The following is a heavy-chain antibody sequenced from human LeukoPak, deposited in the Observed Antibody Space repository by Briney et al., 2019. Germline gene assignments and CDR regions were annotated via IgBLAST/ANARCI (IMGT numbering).Heavy chain of an antibody. CDR3: ARDTGDDSSGYYSFDY. J-gene: IGHJ4*02. D-gene: IGHD3-22*01. CDR2: IYSGGST. Sequence: GGSLRLSCAASGFTVGSNYMSWVRQAPGKGLEWVSVIYSGGSTYYADSVKGRFTISRDNSKNTLYLQMNSLRAEDTAVYYCARDTGDDSSGYYSFDYWGQGTLVTVSS. V-gene: IGHV3-66*01. CDR1: GFTVGSNY.